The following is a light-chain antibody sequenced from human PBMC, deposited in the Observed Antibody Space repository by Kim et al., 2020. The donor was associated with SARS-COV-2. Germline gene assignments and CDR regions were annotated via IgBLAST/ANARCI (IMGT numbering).Light chain of an antibody. CDR1: QSVSSN. Sequence: PGQRATLSCWATQSVSSNLAWYQQNRGQAPRLLMYGASIRATGIPARFSGSGSGTEFPLTISSLQSEDFAVYYCQQYSGWPPALTFGGGTKVDIK. V-gene: IGKV3D-15*01. J-gene: IGKJ4*01. CDR3: QQYSGWPPALT. CDR2: GAS.